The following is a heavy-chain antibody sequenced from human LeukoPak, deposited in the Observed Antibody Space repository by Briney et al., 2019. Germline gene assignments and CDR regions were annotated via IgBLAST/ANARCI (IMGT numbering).Heavy chain of an antibody. CDR2: ISSSSSYI. CDR3: ARGQVGPTSHYDH. J-gene: IGHJ4*02. D-gene: IGHD1-26*01. Sequence: PGGSLRLSCAASGFTFSSYSMNWVRQAPGKGLEWVSSISSSSSYIYYADSVKGRFTISRDNARNSLYLQMNSLRPEDTAFYYCARGQVGPTSHYDHWGQGTRVTVSS. V-gene: IGHV3-21*04. CDR1: GFTFSSYS.